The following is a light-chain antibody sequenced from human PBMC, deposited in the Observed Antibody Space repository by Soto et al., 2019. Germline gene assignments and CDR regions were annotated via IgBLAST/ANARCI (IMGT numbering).Light chain of an antibody. Sequence: DIQMTQSPSSLSASVGDRVTITCQASQDISNYLNWYQQKPGKAPKLLIYDASNLETGVPSRFSGSESGTDFTFTISSLQAEDIATYYCQQCDNLPYTFGQGTKLEIK. CDR3: QQCDNLPYT. CDR2: DAS. V-gene: IGKV1-33*01. CDR1: QDISNY. J-gene: IGKJ2*01.